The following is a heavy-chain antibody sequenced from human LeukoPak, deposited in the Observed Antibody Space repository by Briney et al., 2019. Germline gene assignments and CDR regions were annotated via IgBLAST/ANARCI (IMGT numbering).Heavy chain of an antibody. CDR3: ARDCGSASCHLPI. CDR1: GYSFSIYG. Sequence: GASVKVSCKASGYSFSIYGISWVRQAPGQGLEWMGWISGKNGKITYAQKLQDRVTLTTDTSTSTAYMELTSLRSDDTAVYSCARDCGSASCHLPIWGQGTLVTVS. CDR2: ISGKNGKI. J-gene: IGHJ3*02. D-gene: IGHD2-2*01. V-gene: IGHV1-18*01.